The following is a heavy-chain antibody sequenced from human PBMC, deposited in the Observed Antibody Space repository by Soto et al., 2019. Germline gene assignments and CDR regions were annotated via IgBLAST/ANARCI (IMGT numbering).Heavy chain of an antibody. V-gene: IGHV3-23*01. CDR3: AKEQGYDSSGCSRRAFDP. D-gene: IGHD3-22*01. CDR1: GFNFITYA. Sequence: EVQVLESGGGLVQPGGSLRLSCAASGFNFITYAMSWVRQAPGKGLEWVSAISGGGGSTYYADSVKGRFTISRDNSKNTLYLQMNSLRAEDTAVYYCAKEQGYDSSGCSRRAFDPWGQGTLVTVSS. CDR2: ISGGGGST. J-gene: IGHJ5*02.